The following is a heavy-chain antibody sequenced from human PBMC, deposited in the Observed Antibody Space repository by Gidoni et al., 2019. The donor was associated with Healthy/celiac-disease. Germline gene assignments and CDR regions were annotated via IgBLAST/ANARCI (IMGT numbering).Heavy chain of an antibody. D-gene: IGHD6-13*01. CDR2: ISGSGGRT. CDR1: GFTFSSYA. CDR3: AKEEVQQLVPGGYYFDY. J-gene: IGHJ4*02. Sequence: EVQLLESGGGLVQPGGSLRLSCAASGFTFSSYAMSWVRQAPGKGLEWVSAISGSGGRTYYADSVKGRCTISRDNSKNTLYLQMNSLRAEDTAVYYCAKEEVQQLVPGGYYFDYWGQGTLVTVSS. V-gene: IGHV3-23*01.